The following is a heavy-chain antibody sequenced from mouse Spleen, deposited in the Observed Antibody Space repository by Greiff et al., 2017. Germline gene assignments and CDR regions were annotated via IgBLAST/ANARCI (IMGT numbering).Heavy chain of an antibody. CDR2: ISYDGSN. D-gene: IGHD1-1*01. CDR1: GYSITSGYY. CDR3: ARVRYYGSSYIDY. V-gene: IGHV3-6*01. Sequence: EVQLQESGPGLVKPSQSLSLTCSVTGYSITSGYYWNWIRQFPGNKLEWMGYISYDGSNNYNPSLKNRISITRDTSKNQFFLKLNSVTTEDTATYYCARVRYYGSSYIDYWGQGTTLTVSS. J-gene: IGHJ2*01.